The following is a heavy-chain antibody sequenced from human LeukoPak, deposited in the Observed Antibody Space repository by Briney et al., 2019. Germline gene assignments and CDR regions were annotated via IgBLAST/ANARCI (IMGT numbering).Heavy chain of an antibody. CDR2: INAGNGNT. J-gene: IGHJ4*02. V-gene: IGHV1-3*01. CDR3: ASKGRLLWFGQSSGPFDY. Sequence: ASAEVSCKASGYTFTSYAMHWVRQAPGQRLEWMGWINAGNGNTKYSQKFQGRVTITRDTSASTAYMELSSLRSEDTAVYYCASKGRLLWFGQSSGPFDYWGQGTLVTVSS. D-gene: IGHD3-10*01. CDR1: GYTFTSYA.